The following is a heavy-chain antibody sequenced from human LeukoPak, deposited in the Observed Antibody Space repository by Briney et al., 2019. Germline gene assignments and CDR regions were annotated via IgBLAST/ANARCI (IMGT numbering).Heavy chain of an antibody. D-gene: IGHD2-21*02. CDR1: GFTFSSYA. Sequence: PGGSLRLSCAASGFTFSSYAMSWVRQAPGKGLEWVSAISGSGGSTYYADSVKGRFTIPRDNSKNTLYLQMNSRRAEDTAAYYCAKVATVYCGGDCYLDYWGQGTLVTVSS. J-gene: IGHJ4*02. CDR3: AKVATVYCGGDCYLDY. V-gene: IGHV3-23*01. CDR2: ISGSGGST.